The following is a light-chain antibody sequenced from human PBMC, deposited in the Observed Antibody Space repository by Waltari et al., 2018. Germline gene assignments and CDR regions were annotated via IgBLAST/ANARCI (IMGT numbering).Light chain of an antibody. CDR3: CSYAGSYTDV. Sequence: HSALTQPRPVSGSPGQAVPISCTGTSSDVGGYSFVSWYQQQPGKAPKLMIYDVTKRPAGLPDLFSGSKSGNTASLTSSGLQAEDEADYYCCSYAGSYTDVFGTGTKVTVL. CDR1: SSDVGGYSF. V-gene: IGLV2-11*01. J-gene: IGLJ1*01. CDR2: DVT.